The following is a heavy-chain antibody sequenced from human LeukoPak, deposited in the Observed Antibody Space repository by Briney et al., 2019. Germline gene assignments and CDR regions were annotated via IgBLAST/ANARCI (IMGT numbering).Heavy chain of an antibody. V-gene: IGHV3-11*06. Sequence: PGGSLRLSCVASGFTFSDYYVSWIRQAPGKGLEWVSYITAGTTYTKYADSVKGRFTISRGTTKNSVSLQMNSRRVEDTAVYYCAKSLDSSSWFYFDHWGLGTLATVSS. CDR3: AKSLDSSSWFYFDH. D-gene: IGHD6-19*01. J-gene: IGHJ4*02. CDR1: GFTFSDYY. CDR2: ITAGTTYT.